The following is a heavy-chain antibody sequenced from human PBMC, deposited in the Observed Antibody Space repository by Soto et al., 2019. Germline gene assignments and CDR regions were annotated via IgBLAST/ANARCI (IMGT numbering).Heavy chain of an antibody. V-gene: IGHV1-8*02. CDR3: ARDQRRNFDY. CDR2: MNPNSGNT. CDR1: GYTFTSYG. J-gene: IGHJ4*02. Sequence: ASVKVSCKASGYTFTSYGISWVRQATGQGLEWMGWMNPNSGNTGYAQKFQGRVTMTRNTSISTAYMELSSLRSDDTAVYYCARDQRRNFDYWGQGTLVTVSS.